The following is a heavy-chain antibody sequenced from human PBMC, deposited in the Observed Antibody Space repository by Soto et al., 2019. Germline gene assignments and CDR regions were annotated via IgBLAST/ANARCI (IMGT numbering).Heavy chain of an antibody. CDR2: INPNGGGT. J-gene: IGHJ6*03. CDR1: GYTFSDYY. Sequence: QVQLVQSGAEVKKPGASVTVSCKASGYTFSDYYLHWVRQAPGQGPEWMGWINPNGGGTKYGQKFRGRVTMTRDKSVRTAFMELNSLKSDDTAVYYCAKESGGATATLDYYYFYMDVWGKGTTVTVSS. V-gene: IGHV1-2*02. D-gene: IGHD5-12*01. CDR3: AKESGGATATLDYYYFYMDV.